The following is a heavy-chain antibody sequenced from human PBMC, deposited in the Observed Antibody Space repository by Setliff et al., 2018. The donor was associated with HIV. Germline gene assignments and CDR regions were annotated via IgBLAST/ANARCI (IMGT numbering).Heavy chain of an antibody. V-gene: IGHV1-2*02. CDR2: INSASGGT. CDR3: ARSPGDYLFDY. D-gene: IGHD4-17*01. J-gene: IGHJ4*02. CDR1: GYTFTGSF. Sequence: ASVKVSCKSSGYTFTGSFMHWVRQAPGQGLEWMGCINSASGGTNYAQNFQGRVTMTRDASASTAYMELSSLRSEDTAVYYCARSPGDYLFDYWGQGTLVTVSS.